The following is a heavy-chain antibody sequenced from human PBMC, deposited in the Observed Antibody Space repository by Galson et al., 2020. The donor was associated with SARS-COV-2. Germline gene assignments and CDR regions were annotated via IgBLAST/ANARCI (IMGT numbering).Heavy chain of an antibody. CDR1: GFTFSSYA. J-gene: IGHJ4*02. CDR3: AKEGERYFDPYYFDY. CDR2: ISYDGSNK. V-gene: IGHV3-30-3*01. D-gene: IGHD3-9*01. Sequence: GESLKISCAASGFTFSSYAMHWVRQAPGKGLEWVAVISYDGSNKYYADSVKGRFTISRDNSKNTLYLQMNSLRAEDTAVYYCAKEGERYFDPYYFDYWGQGTLVTVSS.